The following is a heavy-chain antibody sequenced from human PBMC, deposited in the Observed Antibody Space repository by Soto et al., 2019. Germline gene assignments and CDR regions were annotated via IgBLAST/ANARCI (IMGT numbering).Heavy chain of an antibody. Sequence: QLQLQESGPGLVKPSETLSLTCTVSGGSIRSSSSYWCWIRKPPGKGMEWIGSIYYCGSTYYNPSLKSRVTITIDTSKIQVTLKLSSATAADMAVYYSSRQQYSSIWYYYYSIDVWGQGTTVTVSS. D-gene: IGHD6-13*01. CDR1: GGSIRSSSSY. CDR3: SRQQYSSIWYYYYSIDV. CDR2: IYYCGST. V-gene: IGHV4-39*01. J-gene: IGHJ6*02.